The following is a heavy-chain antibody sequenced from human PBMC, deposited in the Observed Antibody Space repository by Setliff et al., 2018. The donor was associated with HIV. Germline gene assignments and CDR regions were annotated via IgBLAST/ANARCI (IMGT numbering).Heavy chain of an antibody. J-gene: IGHJ6*03. D-gene: IGHD3-9*01. CDR3: ARDTTYYDMSGYSYMDV. CDR2: INWSGVST. Sequence: GGSLRLSCVASGFRFDDYGMSWVRQAPGKGLEWVSGINWSGVSTGYTDSVKGRFTISRDNGKNSLYLQMNSLRAEDTALYYCARDTTYYDMSGYSYMDVWGKGTTVTVSS. V-gene: IGHV3-20*04. CDR1: GFRFDDYG.